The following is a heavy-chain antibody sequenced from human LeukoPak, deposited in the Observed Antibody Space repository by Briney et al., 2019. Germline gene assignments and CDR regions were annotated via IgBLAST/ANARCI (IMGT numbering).Heavy chain of an antibody. J-gene: IGHJ4*02. CDR1: SGSFSGYY. Sequence: SETLSLTCAVYSGSFSGYYWSWIRQPPGKGLEWIGEINHSGSTNYNPSLKSRVTISVDTSKNQFSLKLSSVTAADTAVYYCARGRGIVVVVAAKLFDYWGQGTLVTVSS. V-gene: IGHV4-34*01. D-gene: IGHD2-15*01. CDR2: INHSGST. CDR3: ARGRGIVVVVAAKLFDY.